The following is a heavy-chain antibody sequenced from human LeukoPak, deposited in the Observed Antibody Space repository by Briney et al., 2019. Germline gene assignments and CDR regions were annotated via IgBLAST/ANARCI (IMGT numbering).Heavy chain of an antibody. D-gene: IGHD6-13*01. J-gene: IGHJ4*02. Sequence: SETLSLTCAVYGGSFSGDFWSWIRQPPGKGLEWIGYIYYSGSTNYNPSLKSRVTISVDTSKNQFSLKLSSVTAADTAVYYCAREVVAAAGTVDYWGQGALVTVSS. V-gene: IGHV4-59*01. CDR3: AREVVAAAGTVDY. CDR2: IYYSGST. CDR1: GGSFSGDF.